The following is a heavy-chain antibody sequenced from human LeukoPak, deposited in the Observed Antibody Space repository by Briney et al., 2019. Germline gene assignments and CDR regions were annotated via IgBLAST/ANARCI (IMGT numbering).Heavy chain of an antibody. J-gene: IGHJ5*01. CDR2: IYYSGST. V-gene: IGHV4-39*07. Sequence: SQTLSLTCTVSGGSISSSSYYWGWIRQPPGKGLEWIGSIYYSGSTYYNPSLKSRVTISVDTSKNQFSLKLGSVTAADTAVYYCARAVPTLLLPDSWGQGTLVTVSS. CDR1: GGSISSSSYY. CDR3: ARAVPTLLLPDS. D-gene: IGHD3-16*01.